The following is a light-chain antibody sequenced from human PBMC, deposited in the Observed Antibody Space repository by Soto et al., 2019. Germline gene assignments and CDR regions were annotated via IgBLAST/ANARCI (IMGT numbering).Light chain of an antibody. CDR1: QRLRSSY. V-gene: IGKV3-20*01. CDR3: QQYGSSVIT. CDR2: GAS. Sequence: EIVLTQSPGTLSLSPGERAALSCRASQRLRSSYLAWYQQKLGQAPRLLIYGASSRAAGVPDRFSGSGSGTDFTLTISRLEPEDFAVYYCQQYGSSVITFGQGTRLEI. J-gene: IGKJ5*01.